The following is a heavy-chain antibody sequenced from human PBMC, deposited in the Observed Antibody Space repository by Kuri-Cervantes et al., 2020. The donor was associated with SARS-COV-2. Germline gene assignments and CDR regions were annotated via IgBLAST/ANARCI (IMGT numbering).Heavy chain of an antibody. CDR2: ISSDSSHT. CDR1: GYTFIYSH. Sequence: GESLKISCAASGYTFIYSHMSWIRQAPGKGLEWVSYISSDSSHTNNAESVKGRFTISRDNAKSTLYLQMNSLRAEDTAVYYCAAELVAAYGMDVWGQGTTVTVSS. J-gene: IGHJ6*02. D-gene: IGHD1-7*01. V-gene: IGHV3-11*06. CDR3: AAELVAAYGMDV.